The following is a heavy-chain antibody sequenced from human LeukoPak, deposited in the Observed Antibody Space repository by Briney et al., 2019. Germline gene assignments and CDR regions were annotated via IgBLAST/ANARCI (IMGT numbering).Heavy chain of an antibody. CDR3: ARHATDAFDI. J-gene: IGHJ3*02. CDR2: IYYSGST. V-gene: IGHV4-59*08. CDR1: GGSISSYY. Sequence: SETLSLTCTVSGGSISSYYWSWIRQPPGKGLEWIGYIYYSGSTNYNPSLKSRVTISVDTSKNQFSLKLISVTAADTAVYYCARHATDAFDIWGQGTMVTVSS.